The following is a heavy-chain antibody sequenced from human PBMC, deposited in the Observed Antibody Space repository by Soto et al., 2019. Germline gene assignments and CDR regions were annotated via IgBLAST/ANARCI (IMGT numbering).Heavy chain of an antibody. V-gene: IGHV1-69*02. Sequence: QVQLVQSGAEVKKPGSSVKVSCKASGGTFRTYSITWVRQAPGQGLEWMGKIIPILDMANYAQKFQGRVTITADKSTSIAYREHNSLRCEDTAVYYCARGPVVVVPDDMFTRHNWFDPWGQGTRVTVSS. CDR1: GGTFRTYS. CDR3: ARGPVVVVPDDMFTRHNWFDP. J-gene: IGHJ5*02. D-gene: IGHD2-2*01. CDR2: IIPILDMA.